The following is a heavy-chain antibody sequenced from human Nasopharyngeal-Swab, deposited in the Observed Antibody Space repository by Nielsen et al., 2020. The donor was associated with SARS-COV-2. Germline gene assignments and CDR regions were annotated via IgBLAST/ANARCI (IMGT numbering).Heavy chain of an antibody. J-gene: IGHJ6*02. CDR2: INRDGTYT. Sequence: GVLKLSCAASGFTFSSYWIHWVRQPPGKGLVWVSRINRDGTYTTYADSVEGRFTISRDNAKNTLFLQMYSLRAEDTAVYYCARAPDCGGGSCNSYHYYGIDVWGQGTTVTVSS. CDR3: ARAPDCGGGSCNSYHYYGIDV. CDR1: GFTFSSYW. V-gene: IGHV3-74*01. D-gene: IGHD2-15*01.